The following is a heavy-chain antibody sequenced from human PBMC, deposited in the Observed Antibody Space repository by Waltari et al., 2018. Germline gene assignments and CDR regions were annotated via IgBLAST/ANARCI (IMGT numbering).Heavy chain of an antibody. V-gene: IGHV4-38-2*01. J-gene: IGHJ3*02. CDR1: GYSIRSGYY. D-gene: IGHD3-9*01. CDR2: IYHSGST. CDR3: ARSSDYFDLPLSKDGGAFDI. Sequence: QVQLQESGPGLVKPSETLSLPCAVSGYSIRSGYYWGWIRQPPGKGLEWIGSIYHSGSTYYNPSLKSRVTISVDTSKNQFSLKLSSVTAADTAVYYCARSSDYFDLPLSKDGGAFDIWGQGTMVTVSS.